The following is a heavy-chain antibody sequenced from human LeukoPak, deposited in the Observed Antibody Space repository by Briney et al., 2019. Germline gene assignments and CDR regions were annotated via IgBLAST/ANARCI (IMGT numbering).Heavy chain of an antibody. J-gene: IGHJ5*02. CDR1: GGSISSGLYS. CDR2: IYHTGST. CDR3: ARLQYCSGTSCYWFDP. D-gene: IGHD2-2*01. V-gene: IGHV4-30-2*01. Sequence: SETLSLTCDVSGGSISSGLYSWSWIRQPLGKGLEWIGYIYHTGSTYYNPSLKSRVTTSVDTSKNQFSLRLSSVTAADTAVYYCARLQYCSGTSCYWFDPWGQGTLVTVSS.